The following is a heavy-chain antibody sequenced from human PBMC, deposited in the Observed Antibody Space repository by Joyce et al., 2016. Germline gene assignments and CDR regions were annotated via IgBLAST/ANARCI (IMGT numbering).Heavy chain of an antibody. J-gene: IGHJ3*01. D-gene: IGHD3-10*01. V-gene: IGHV1-18*01. Sequence: QVQLVQSGPEVKKPGASVKVSCKASGYTFTSYGISWVRQAPGQGLEWMGWISAYKGHTNYAQRFQGRVTMTTDTSTSTAYMELRSLRSDDTAVYYCARDYYGSGSYGPFDVWGQGTMVTVSS. CDR1: GYTFTSYG. CDR3: ARDYYGSGSYGPFDV. CDR2: ISAYKGHT.